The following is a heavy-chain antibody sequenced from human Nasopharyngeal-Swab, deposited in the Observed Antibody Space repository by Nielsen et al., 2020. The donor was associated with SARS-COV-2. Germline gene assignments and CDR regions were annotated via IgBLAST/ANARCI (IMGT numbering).Heavy chain of an antibody. D-gene: IGHD2-8*02. V-gene: IGHV3-64*02. CDR3: ARGTPGIPGVDY. J-gene: IGHJ4*02. CDR2: VSGDGVTT. Sequence: WIRQPRKGLEYLSAVSGDGVTTHYADSLKGRFTISRDNSKNTVYLQLGSLTAEDMAVYFCARGTPGIPGVDYWGQGTLVTVSS.